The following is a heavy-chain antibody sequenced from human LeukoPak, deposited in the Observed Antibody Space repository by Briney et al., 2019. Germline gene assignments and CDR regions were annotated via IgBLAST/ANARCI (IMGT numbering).Heavy chain of an antibody. CDR2: IYYSGST. Sequence: SETLSLTCTVSGGSISSYYWSWIRQPPGKGLEWIGYIYYSGSTNYNPSLKSRVTISVDTSKNQFSLKLSSVTAADTAVYYCARSERGNSPLYLDVWGKGTTVTVSS. D-gene: IGHD1-1*01. J-gene: IGHJ6*03. CDR1: GGSISSYY. CDR3: ARSERGNSPLYLDV. V-gene: IGHV4-59*01.